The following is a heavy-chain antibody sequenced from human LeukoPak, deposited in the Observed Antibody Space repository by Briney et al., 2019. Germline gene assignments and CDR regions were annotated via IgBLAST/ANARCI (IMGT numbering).Heavy chain of an antibody. CDR3: ARGHDYANYMDV. D-gene: IGHD4-17*01. CDR1: GFTFSSYA. CDR2: ISGSGGST. Sequence: GGSLRLSCAASGFTFSSYAMSWVRQAPGKGLEWVSAISGSGGSTYHADSVKGRFTVSRDNSKNTLYLQMNSLRAEDTAVYYCARGHDYANYMDVWGKGTTVTVSS. J-gene: IGHJ6*03. V-gene: IGHV3-23*01.